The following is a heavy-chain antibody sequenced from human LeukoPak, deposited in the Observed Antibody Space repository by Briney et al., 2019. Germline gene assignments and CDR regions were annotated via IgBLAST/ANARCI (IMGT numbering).Heavy chain of an antibody. CDR1: GFTVSSNY. CDR3: ARAVYSSSLAVDP. V-gene: IGHV4-30-2*01. J-gene: IGHJ5*02. Sequence: LRLSCAASGFTVSSNYMSWIRQPPGKGLEWIGYIYHSGSTYYNPSLKSRVTISVDRSKNQFSLKLSSVTAADTAVYYCARAVYSSSLAVDPWGQGTLVTVSS. D-gene: IGHD6-6*01. CDR2: IYHSGST.